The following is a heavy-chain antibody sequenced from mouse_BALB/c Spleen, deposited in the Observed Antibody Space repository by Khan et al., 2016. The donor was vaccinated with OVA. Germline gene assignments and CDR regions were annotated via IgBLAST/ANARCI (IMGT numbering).Heavy chain of an antibody. V-gene: IGHV3-2*02. CDR2: ISYSGGT. CDR1: GYSITSGYA. J-gene: IGHJ2*01. Sequence: EVQLVESGPGLVKPSQSLSLTCTVTGYSITSGYAWNWIRQFTGNKLEWMGYISYSGGTSYNPSLKSRISITRDTSKNQFFLQLNSVTTEDTATYYCARGNYYGYCFDYWGQGTTLTVSS. D-gene: IGHD1-1*01. CDR3: ARGNYYGYCFDY.